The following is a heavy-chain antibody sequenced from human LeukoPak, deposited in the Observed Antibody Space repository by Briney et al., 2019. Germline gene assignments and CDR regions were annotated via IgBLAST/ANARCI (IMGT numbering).Heavy chain of an antibody. Sequence: SQTLSLTCAISGDSVSSNSVAWNWIRQSPSRGLERLGRTYYRSKWYNDYAVSVKGRITINPDTSKNQFSLQLNSVTPEDTAVYYCAGGVYRSSWYYFDYWGQGTLVTVSS. CDR3: AGGVYRSSWYYFDY. CDR1: GDSVSSNSVA. V-gene: IGHV6-1*01. CDR2: TYYRSKWYN. D-gene: IGHD6-13*01. J-gene: IGHJ4*02.